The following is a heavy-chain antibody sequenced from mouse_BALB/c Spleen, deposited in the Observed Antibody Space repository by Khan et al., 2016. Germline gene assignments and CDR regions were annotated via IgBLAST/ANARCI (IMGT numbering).Heavy chain of an antibody. CDR1: GYSITSDYA. J-gene: IGHJ2*01. CDR3: ARSKYYYDC. V-gene: IGHV3-2*02. Sequence: EVQLQESGPGLVKPSQSLSLTCTVTGYSITSDYAWNWIRQFPGNKLEWMGYISYFGITSYNPSLKSRISITRNTSKNQFFLQLNSVTSEDSATYYCARSKYYYDCWGQGTTLTVAS. CDR2: ISYFGIT.